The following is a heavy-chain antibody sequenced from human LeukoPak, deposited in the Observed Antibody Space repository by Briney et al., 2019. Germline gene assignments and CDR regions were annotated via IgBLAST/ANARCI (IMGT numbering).Heavy chain of an antibody. J-gene: IGHJ6*02. Sequence: ASVKVSCKASGGTFSSYAISWVRQAPGQGLEWMGGIIPIFGTANYAQKFQGRVTITADESTSTAYMELSSLRSEDTAVYYCARGGGSYYYYYGMDVWGQGTTVTISS. D-gene: IGHD3-16*01. CDR1: GGTFSSYA. V-gene: IGHV1-69*13. CDR3: ARGGGSYYYYYGMDV. CDR2: IIPIFGTA.